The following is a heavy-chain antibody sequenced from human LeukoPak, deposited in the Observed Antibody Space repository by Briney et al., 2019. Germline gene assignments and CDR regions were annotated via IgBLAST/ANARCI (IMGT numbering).Heavy chain of an antibody. CDR2: INDESSDI. V-gene: IGHV3-21*05. CDR3: ARDTFQPGLIDS. D-gene: IGHD2-2*01. J-gene: IGHJ4*02. CDR1: GLTFSLYA. Sequence: GGSLRLSCAASGLTFSLYAMSWVRQAPGKGLQWVSYINDESSDIHYAGSVRGRFTISRDDARQTLYLQLSSLRVEDTAVYYCARDTFQPGLIDSWGQGTLVTVSS.